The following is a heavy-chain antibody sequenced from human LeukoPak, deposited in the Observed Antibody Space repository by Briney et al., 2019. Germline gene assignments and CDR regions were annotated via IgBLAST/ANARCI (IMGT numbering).Heavy chain of an antibody. Sequence: KPSQTLSLTCAVSGVSISRGGYSWSWIRQPPGKGLAWIGYIYDSGSTYYNPSLKSRITISVDTSENRFSLKLSSVTATDTAVYYCARDCSGGSCYGAFDIWGQGTMVTVSS. D-gene: IGHD2-15*01. CDR1: GVSISRGGYS. J-gene: IGHJ3*02. V-gene: IGHV4-30-2*05. CDR2: IYDSGST. CDR3: ARDCSGGSCYGAFDI.